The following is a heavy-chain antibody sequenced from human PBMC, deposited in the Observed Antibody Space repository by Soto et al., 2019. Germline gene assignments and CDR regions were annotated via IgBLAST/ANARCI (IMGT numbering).Heavy chain of an antibody. D-gene: IGHD2-2*01. CDR3: ARESRLGLVPAAGFDY. V-gene: IGHV4-30-4*08. Sequence: PSETLSLTCTVSGGSISSGGYYWSWIRQHPGKGLEWIGYIYYSGSTYYNPSLKSRVTISVDTSKNQFSLKLSSVTAADTAVYYCARESRLGLVPAAGFDYWGQGTLVTVSS. CDR1: GGSISSGGYY. CDR2: IYYSGST. J-gene: IGHJ4*02.